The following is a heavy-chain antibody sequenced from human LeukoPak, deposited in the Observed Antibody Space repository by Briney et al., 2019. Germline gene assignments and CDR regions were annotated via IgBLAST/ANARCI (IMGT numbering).Heavy chain of an antibody. CDR1: GGSFSGYY. CDR3: ARGSHGITAAGKCHFDY. Sequence: PSETLSLTCAVYGGSFSGYYWSWIRQPPGKGLEWIGEINHSGGTNYNPSLKSRVTISVDTSKNQFSLKLCSVTAAETAVYYCARGSHGITAAGKCHFDYWGQRTLVTVSS. CDR2: INHSGGT. J-gene: IGHJ4*02. D-gene: IGHD6-13*01. V-gene: IGHV4-34*01.